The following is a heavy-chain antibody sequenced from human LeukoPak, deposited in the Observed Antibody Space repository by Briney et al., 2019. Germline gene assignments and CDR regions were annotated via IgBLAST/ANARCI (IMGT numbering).Heavy chain of an antibody. CDR2: ISAYNGNT. J-gene: IGHJ4*02. CDR1: GYTFTSYG. D-gene: IGHD1-26*01. Sequence: ASVKVSCKATGYTFTSYGISWVRQAPGQGLEWMGWISAYNGNTNYAQKLQGRVTMTTDTSTSTAYMELRSLRSDDTAVYYCARDHEVGATNVGGYWGQGTLVTVSS. CDR3: ARDHEVGATNVGGY. V-gene: IGHV1-18*01.